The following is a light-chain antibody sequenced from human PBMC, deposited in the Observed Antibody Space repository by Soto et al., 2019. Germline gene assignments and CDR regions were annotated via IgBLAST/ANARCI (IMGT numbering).Light chain of an antibody. CDR3: QKYSSVPV. CDR1: QGIRNF. J-gene: IGKJ3*01. CDR2: AAS. Sequence: DIPMTQSPTSLSASVGDRVTITCRASQGIRNFVAWYQQKPGKAPKLLICAASTLQSGVPSRFSGSGSGTDFTLTINSLQPEDVATYSCQKYSSVPVFGPGTKVEIK. V-gene: IGKV1-27*01.